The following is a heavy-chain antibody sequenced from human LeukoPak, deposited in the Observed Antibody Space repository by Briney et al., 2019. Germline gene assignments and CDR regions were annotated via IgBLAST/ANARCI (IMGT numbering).Heavy chain of an antibody. CDR3: ARVRTYCRGGSCYLTGVYYFDY. Sequence: GESLQISCKGSGYSFTSYWVGWVRQMPGKGLEWMGIIYPGDSDTRYSPSFQGQVTISADKSISPAYLQWSSLKASDTAMYYCARVRTYCRGGSCYLTGVYYFDYWGQGTLVTVSS. CDR1: GYSFTSYW. D-gene: IGHD2-15*01. J-gene: IGHJ4*02. CDR2: IYPGDSDT. V-gene: IGHV5-51*01.